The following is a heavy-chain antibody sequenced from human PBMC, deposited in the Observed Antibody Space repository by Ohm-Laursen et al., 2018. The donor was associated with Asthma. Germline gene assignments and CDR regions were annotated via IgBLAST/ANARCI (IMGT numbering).Heavy chain of an antibody. D-gene: IGHD1-1*01. CDR1: GDTFNIFG. J-gene: IGHJ5*02. CDR3: VKDGGVATGVSPLHNWFDA. V-gene: IGHV3-30*18. CDR2: ISSDGSHK. Sequence: SLRLSCAASGDTFNIFGNSWMAWVRQAPGKGLEWVAVISSDGSHKYYGDSVKGRFTISRDDSRSTVYLQMNSLRAEDTALYYCVKDGGVATGVSPLHNWFDAWGQGTLVTVSS.